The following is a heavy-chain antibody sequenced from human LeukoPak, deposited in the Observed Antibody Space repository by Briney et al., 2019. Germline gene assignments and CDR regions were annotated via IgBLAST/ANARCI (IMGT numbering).Heavy chain of an antibody. CDR1: GGSIRNRNDF. J-gene: IGHJ5*02. CDR3: ARDHGHANWFDP. CDR2: IYYSGTT. Sequence: PSETLSLTCTVSGGSIRNRNDFWGWIRQPPGTGLEYIGSIYYSGTTFYKPSLRSRVTISVDTSRNQFSLKLTSVTAADTAIYYCARDHGHANWFDPWGRGTLVTVSS. V-gene: IGHV4-39*07. D-gene: IGHD2-8*01.